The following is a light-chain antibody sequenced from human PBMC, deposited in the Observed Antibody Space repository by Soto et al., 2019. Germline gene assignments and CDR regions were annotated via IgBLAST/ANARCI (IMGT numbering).Light chain of an antibody. J-gene: IGKJ1*01. V-gene: IGKV3-20*01. CDR1: QSVSSSY. CDR3: QQYGLSPRT. Sequence: EIVLTQSPGTLSLSPGERATLSCRASQSVSSSYLAWYQQKPGQAPRLFIYASSIRATGIPDRFSGSGSGTDFTHTISRLEPEDFAVYYCQQYGLSPRTFGRGTKVEIK. CDR2: ASS.